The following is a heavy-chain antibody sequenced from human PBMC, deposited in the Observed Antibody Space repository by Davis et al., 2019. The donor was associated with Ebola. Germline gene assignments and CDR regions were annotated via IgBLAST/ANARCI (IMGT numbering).Heavy chain of an antibody. J-gene: IGHJ4*02. Sequence: GGSLRLSCAASGFTISSYGMHWVRQAPGKGLEWVAVISYDGSNKYYADSVKGRFTISRDNSKSTLYLQMNSLRAEDTAVYYCARNSPGGEVDYWGQGTLVTVSS. D-gene: IGHD4-23*01. CDR3: ARNSPGGEVDY. CDR2: ISYDGSNK. V-gene: IGHV3-30*03. CDR1: GFTISSYG.